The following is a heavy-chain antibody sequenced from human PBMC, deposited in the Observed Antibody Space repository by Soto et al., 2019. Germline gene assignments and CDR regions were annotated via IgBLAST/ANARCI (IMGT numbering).Heavy chain of an antibody. V-gene: IGHV2-5*02. D-gene: IGHD3-3*01. CDR1: GFSLTTSGVG. J-gene: IGHJ4*02. Sequence: QITLNESGPTQVKPRQTLTLTCTFSGFSLTTSGVGVGWIRQSPGKAPEWLALIYWDDDKRYSPSLKSRLTITKDTSKTQVVPTLADLDPADTATYYCAHRVLRAVFGLVTPTAIYFYFWGQGTPVAVSS. CDR2: IYWDDDK. CDR3: AHRVLRAVFGLVTPTAIYFYF.